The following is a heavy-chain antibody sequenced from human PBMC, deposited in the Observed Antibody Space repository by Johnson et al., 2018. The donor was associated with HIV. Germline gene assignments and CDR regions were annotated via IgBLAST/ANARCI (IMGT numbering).Heavy chain of an antibody. CDR3: AKDRTDYGDYVSAFDI. CDR2: ISYDGSNK. CDR1: GLTFSSYA. V-gene: IGHV3-30*04. D-gene: IGHD4-17*01. J-gene: IGHJ3*02. Sequence: QVQVVESGGGVVQPGRSLRLSCAASGLTFSSYAMYCVRQAPGKGLEWVAVISYDGSNKYYADSVKGRFTISRDNSKNTLYLQMNSLKFEDTAVYYCAKDRTDYGDYVSAFDIWGQGTMVTVSS.